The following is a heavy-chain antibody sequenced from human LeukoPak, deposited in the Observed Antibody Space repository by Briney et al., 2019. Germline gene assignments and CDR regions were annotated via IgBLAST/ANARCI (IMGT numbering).Heavy chain of an antibody. Sequence: GESLKIFFMGSGYSFTNYWITWVRQVPGKGLECRGRHDPSDPYINYRPSFQGHVTITPDQSISTAYQQWSSLKASDTAMYYRSRPRTGDQNDAFHLWGQGTMVSVSS. CDR2: HDPSDPYI. CDR1: GYSFTNYW. CDR3: SRPRTGDQNDAFHL. D-gene: IGHD7-27*01. J-gene: IGHJ3*01. V-gene: IGHV5-10-1*01.